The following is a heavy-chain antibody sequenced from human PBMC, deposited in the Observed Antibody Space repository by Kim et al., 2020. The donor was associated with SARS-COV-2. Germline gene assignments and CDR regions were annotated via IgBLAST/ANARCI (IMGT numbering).Heavy chain of an antibody. D-gene: IGHD6-19*01. CDR1: GYTFTSYG. CDR2: ISAYNGNT. V-gene: IGHV1-18*01. CDR3: ARVLAVAGAESNPPDY. Sequence: ASVKVSCKASGYTFTSYGISWVRQAPGQGLEWMGWISAYNGNTNYAQKLQGRVTMTTDTSTSTAYMELRSLRSDDTAVYYCARVLAVAGAESNPPDYWGQGTLVTVSS. J-gene: IGHJ4*02.